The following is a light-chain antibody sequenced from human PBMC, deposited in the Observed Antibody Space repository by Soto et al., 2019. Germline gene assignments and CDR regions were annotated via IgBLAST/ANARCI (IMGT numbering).Light chain of an antibody. V-gene: IGKV3D-20*02. CDR3: QQRNIWPPVT. J-gene: IGKJ5*01. CDR1: QSVSSSY. Sequence: EIVFTQYPGTLALSTGERATLSCRASQSVSSSYLAWYQQKPGQAPRLLIYGASSRATGIPARFSGSGPGTDFTLTISSLEPEDFAVYYCQQRNIWPPVTFCQGTRLEIK. CDR2: GAS.